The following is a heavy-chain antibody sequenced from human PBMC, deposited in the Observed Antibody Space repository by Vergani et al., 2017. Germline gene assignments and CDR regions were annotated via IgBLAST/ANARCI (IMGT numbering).Heavy chain of an antibody. V-gene: IGHV3-15*01. J-gene: IGHJ4*02. D-gene: IGHD3-10*01. CDR2: IKSKTDGGTT. Sequence: EVQLVESGGGLVKPGGSLRLSCAASGFTFSNAWMSWVRQAPGRGLEWVGRIKSKTDGGTTDYAARVKCRFTISRADSKNTLYLQMNSLKTEDTAVYYCPTDGYYGSGSYLGRRSYYFDYWGQGTLVTVSS. CDR1: GFTFSNAW. CDR3: PTDGYYGSGSYLGRRSYYFDY.